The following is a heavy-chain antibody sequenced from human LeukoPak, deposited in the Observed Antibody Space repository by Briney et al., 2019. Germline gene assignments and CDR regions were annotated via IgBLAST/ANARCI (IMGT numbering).Heavy chain of an antibody. V-gene: IGHV1-2*02. J-gene: IGHJ4*02. CDR3: ARDLYGGTSATFDY. CDR1: GYTFTSYG. Sequence: ASVKVSCKASGYTFTSYGITWVRQAPGQGLEWMGWINPNSGGTNYAQKFQGRVTMTSDTSISSAYMELSRLRSDDRAVYYCARDLYGGTSATFDYWVQGSLVTVSS. D-gene: IGHD4-23*01. CDR2: INPNSGGT.